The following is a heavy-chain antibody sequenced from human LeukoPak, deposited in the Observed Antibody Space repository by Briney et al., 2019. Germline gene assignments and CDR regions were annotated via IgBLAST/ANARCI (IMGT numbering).Heavy chain of an antibody. CDR2: IYYSGST. J-gene: IGHJ6*03. V-gene: IGHV4-59*01. D-gene: IGHD4-17*01. CDR1: GGSISSYY. CDR3: ARGTRGDYYYYYMDV. Sequence: PSETLSLTCTVSGGSISSYYWSWIRQPPGKGLEWIGYIYYSGSTNYNPSLKSRLTISVDTSKNQISLKLSSVTAADTAVYYCARGTRGDYYYYYMDVWGKGTTVTVSS.